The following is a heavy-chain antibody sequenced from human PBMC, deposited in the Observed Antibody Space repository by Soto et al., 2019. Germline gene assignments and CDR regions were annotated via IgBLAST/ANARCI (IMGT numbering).Heavy chain of an antibody. CDR2: ISAYNGNT. Sequence: EASVKVSCKASGYTFTSYGISWVRQAPGQGLEWMGWISAYNGNTNYAQKLQGRVTMTTDTSTSTAYMELRSLRSDDTAVYYCARDRSGSSWYEPYYYGMDVWGQGTTVTVSS. V-gene: IGHV1-18*01. CDR3: ARDRSGSSWYEPYYYGMDV. D-gene: IGHD6-13*01. J-gene: IGHJ6*02. CDR1: GYTFTSYG.